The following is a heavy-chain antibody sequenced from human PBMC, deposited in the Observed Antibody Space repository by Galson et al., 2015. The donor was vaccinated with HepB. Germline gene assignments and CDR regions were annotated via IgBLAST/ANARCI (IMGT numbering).Heavy chain of an antibody. CDR2: IDPSDSYT. V-gene: IGHV5-10-1*01. D-gene: IGHD3-10*01. J-gene: IGHJ2*01. CDR3: ARHRRAVRGVIKRLDWYFDL. CDR1: GYSFTSYW. Sequence: QSGAEVKKPGESLRISCKGSGYSFTSYWISWVRQMPGKGLEWMGRIDPSDSYTNYSPSFQGHVTISADKSISTAYLQWSSLKASDTAMYYCARHRRAVRGVIKRLDWYFDLWGRGTLVTVSS.